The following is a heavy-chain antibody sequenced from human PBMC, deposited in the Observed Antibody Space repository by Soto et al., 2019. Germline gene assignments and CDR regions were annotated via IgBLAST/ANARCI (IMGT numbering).Heavy chain of an antibody. V-gene: IGHV1-18*01. CDR2: ISAYNGNT. CDR3: ARDAGYCSGGSCYSLFDYYYYGMDV. J-gene: IGHJ6*02. Sequence: QVPLVQSGAEVKKPGASVKVSCKASGYTFTSYGISWVRQAPGQGLVWMGWISAYNGNTNYAQKLQGRVTMTTDTSTSTAYMELRSLRSDDTAVYYCARDAGYCSGGSCYSLFDYYYYGMDVWGQGTTVTVSS. CDR1: GYTFTSYG. D-gene: IGHD2-15*01.